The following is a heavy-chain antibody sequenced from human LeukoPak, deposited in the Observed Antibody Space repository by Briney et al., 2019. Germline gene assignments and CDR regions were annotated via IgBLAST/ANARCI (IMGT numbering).Heavy chain of an antibody. V-gene: IGHV4-31*03. J-gene: IGHJ5*02. CDR3: ARDREDSFDP. CDR2: IYYSGST. Sequence: PSETLSLTCTVSGGSISSGGYYWSWIRQHPGKGLEWIGYIYYSGSTYYNPSLKSRVTISVDTSKNQFSLKLSSVTAADTAVYYCARDREDSFDPWGQGTLVTVSS. CDR1: GGSISSGGYY. D-gene: IGHD1-26*01.